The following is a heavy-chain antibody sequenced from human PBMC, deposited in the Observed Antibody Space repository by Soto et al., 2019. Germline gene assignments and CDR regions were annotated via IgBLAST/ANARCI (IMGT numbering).Heavy chain of an antibody. Sequence: GGSLRLSCAASGFTFSSYAMSWVRQAPGKGLEWVSAISGSGGSTYYADSAKGRFTISRDNSKNTLYLQMNSLRAEDTAVYYCAKEDYYYDSSGDSMYPDYWGQGTLVTVSS. CDR3: AKEDYYYDSSGDSMYPDY. D-gene: IGHD3-22*01. V-gene: IGHV3-23*01. CDR1: GFTFSSYA. CDR2: ISGSGGST. J-gene: IGHJ4*02.